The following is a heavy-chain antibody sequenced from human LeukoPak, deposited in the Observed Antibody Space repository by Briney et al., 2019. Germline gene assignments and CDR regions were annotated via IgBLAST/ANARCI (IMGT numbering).Heavy chain of an antibody. CDR2: VHHTGRA. CDR3: AREPDA. V-gene: IGHV4-39*07. CDR1: GDSISGSNYH. Sequence: SETLSLTCTVSGDSISGSNYHWGWIRQPPGKGLEWLGTVHHTGRAFYHPSLRGRTTVSVDTSKNQFSLKLTSVTAADTAVYYCAREPDAWGQGTLVTVSS. J-gene: IGHJ5*02.